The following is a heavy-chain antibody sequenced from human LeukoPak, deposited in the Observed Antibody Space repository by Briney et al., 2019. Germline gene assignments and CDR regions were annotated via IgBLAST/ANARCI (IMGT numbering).Heavy chain of an antibody. CDR1: GDSVSSNGVA. V-gene: IGHV6-1*01. CDR2: TYYRSRWYN. D-gene: IGHD1-1*01. CDR3: ARGAWNAFDY. Sequence: SQTLSLTCAISGDSVSSNGVAWNWIRQSPSRGLEWLGRTYYRSRWYNEYAVSVKSRIAINADTSKNQFSLQLNFVTPEDTAMYYCARGAWNAFDYWGQGTLVTVSS. J-gene: IGHJ4*02.